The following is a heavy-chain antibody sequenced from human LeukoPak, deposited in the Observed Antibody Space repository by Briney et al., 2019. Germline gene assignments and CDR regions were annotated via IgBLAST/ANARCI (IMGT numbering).Heavy chain of an antibody. CDR2: IIPIFGTA. J-gene: IGHJ3*02. V-gene: IGHV1-69*13. Sequence: SVKVSCKASGGTFSSYATSWVRQAPGQGLEWMGGIIPIFGTANYAQKFQGRVTITADESTSTAYMELSSLRSEDTAVYYCARPGSGSYSFAAFDIWGQGTMVTVSS. CDR1: GGTFSSYA. D-gene: IGHD1-26*01. CDR3: ARPGSGSYSFAAFDI.